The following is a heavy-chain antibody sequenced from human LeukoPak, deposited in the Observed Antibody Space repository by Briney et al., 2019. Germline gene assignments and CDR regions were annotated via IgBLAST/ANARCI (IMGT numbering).Heavy chain of an antibody. CDR2: IYHSGST. V-gene: IGHV4-30-2*01. CDR1: GGSISSGYS. CDR3: ARRSVETAMEQFDY. Sequence: SQTLSLTCAVSGGSISSGYSWSWIRQPPGKGLEWIGYIYHSGSTYYNPSLKSRVTIPVDTSKNQFSLKLSSVTAADTAVYYCARRSVETAMEQFDYGGQGTLVAVPS. D-gene: IGHD5-18*01. J-gene: IGHJ4*02.